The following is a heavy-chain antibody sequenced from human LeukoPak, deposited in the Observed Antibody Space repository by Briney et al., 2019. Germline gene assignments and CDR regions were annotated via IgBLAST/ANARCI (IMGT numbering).Heavy chain of an antibody. J-gene: IGHJ4*02. CDR3: AKNLKEPDY. V-gene: IGHV3-23*01. D-gene: IGHD1-26*01. CDR1: GFIFSSYA. Sequence: GGSLRLSCAASGFIFSSYAMSWVRQAPGKGLEWVSTISGSGGSTYYADSVKGRFTISRDNSKNTLYLQMDSLRAEATAVYYCAKNLKEPDYWGQGTLVTVSS. CDR2: ISGSGGST.